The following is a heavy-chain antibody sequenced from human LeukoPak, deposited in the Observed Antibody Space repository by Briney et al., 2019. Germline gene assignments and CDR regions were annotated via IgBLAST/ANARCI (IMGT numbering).Heavy chain of an antibody. Sequence: SETLSLTCTVSGGSISSGDYYWSWIRQPPGKGLEWIGYIYNSGSTYYNPSLKSRVTISVDTSKNQFSLRLSSVTAADTAVYYCARGGIESVVGATNWFDPWGQGTLVTVSS. V-gene: IGHV4-30-4*01. J-gene: IGHJ5*02. D-gene: IGHD1-26*01. CDR1: GGSISSGDYY. CDR3: ARGGIESVVGATNWFDP. CDR2: IYNSGST.